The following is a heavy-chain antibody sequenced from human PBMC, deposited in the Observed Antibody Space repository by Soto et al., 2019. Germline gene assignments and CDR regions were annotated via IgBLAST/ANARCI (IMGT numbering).Heavy chain of an antibody. J-gene: IGHJ4*02. V-gene: IGHV4-31*03. CDR3: ARGQWLFPPDY. CDR1: GGSISSGGYY. CDR2: IYYSGST. Sequence: PSETLSLTCTVSGGSISSGGYYWSWIRQHPGKGLEWIGYIYYSGSTYYNPSLKSRVTISVDTSKNQFSLKLSSVTAADTAVYYCARGQWLFPPDYWGQGTLVTVSS. D-gene: IGHD3-22*01.